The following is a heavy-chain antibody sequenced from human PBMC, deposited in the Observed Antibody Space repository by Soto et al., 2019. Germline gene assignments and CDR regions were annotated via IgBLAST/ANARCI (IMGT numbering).Heavy chain of an antibody. CDR2: ISSASHAI. Sequence: GGSLRLSCAASGFTFSNYYMNWVRQAPGKGLEWVSYISSASHAIYYADSVRGRFTISRDNAKNSLFLQMNSLRDEDTAMYYCARDSHYYYGMDVWGQGTTVTVSS. CDR3: ARDSHYYYGMDV. V-gene: IGHV3-48*02. CDR1: GFTFSNYY. J-gene: IGHJ6*02.